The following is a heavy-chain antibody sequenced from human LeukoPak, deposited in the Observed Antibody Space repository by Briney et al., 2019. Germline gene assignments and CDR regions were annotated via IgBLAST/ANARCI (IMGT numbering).Heavy chain of an antibody. CDR1: GFTFAGYA. D-gene: IGHD1-26*01. J-gene: IGHJ4*02. CDR2: IQGTDGTT. CDR3: AKDFRHSSTADSGSDLPLDY. Sequence: QPGESLRLSCAASGFTFAGYAMSWVRQAPGKGLEWVSSIQGTDGTTYYADSVKGRFTVSRDNSKNTLYLQMNSLGVEDTAVYYCAKDFRHSSTADSGSDLPLDYWGQGTLVSVSS. V-gene: IGHV3-23*01.